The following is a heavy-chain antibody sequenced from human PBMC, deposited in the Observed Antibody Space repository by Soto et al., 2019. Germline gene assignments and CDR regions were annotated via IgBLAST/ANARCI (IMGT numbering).Heavy chain of an antibody. CDR2: ISGSGGST. J-gene: IGHJ2*01. CDR3: AKDRGNWIRLVCSCWYFDL. CDR1: GFTFSSYA. V-gene: IGHV3-23*01. D-gene: IGHD5-12*01. Sequence: EVQLLESGGGLVQPGGSLRLSCAASGFTFSSYAMSWVRQAPGKGLEWVSAISGSGGSTYYADSVKGRFTISRDNSKNTLYLQMNILRAEDTAVYYCAKDRGNWIRLVCSCWYFDLWGRGTLVTVSS.